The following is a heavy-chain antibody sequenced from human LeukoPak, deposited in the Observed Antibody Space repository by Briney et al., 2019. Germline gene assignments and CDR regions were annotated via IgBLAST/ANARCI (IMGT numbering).Heavy chain of an antibody. CDR2: IYYSGST. D-gene: IGHD3-3*01. Sequence: PSETLSLTCTVSGGSISSYYWSWIRQPPGKGLEWIGYIYYSGSTNYNPSLKSRVTISVDTSKNQFSLKLSSVTAADTAVYYCARIREWFDAFDIWGQGTMVTVSS. CDR1: GGSISSYY. CDR3: ARIREWFDAFDI. V-gene: IGHV4-59*01. J-gene: IGHJ3*02.